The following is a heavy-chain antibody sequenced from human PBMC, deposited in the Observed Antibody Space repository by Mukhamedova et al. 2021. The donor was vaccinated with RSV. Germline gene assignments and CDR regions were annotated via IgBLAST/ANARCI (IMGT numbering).Heavy chain of an antibody. D-gene: IGHD3-16*01. V-gene: IGHV3-23*01. CDR3: AKQGGWFDP. CDR2: ISGRGVST. Sequence: VSGISGRGVSTYYAHSVNGRFTISRDNSKNTLHLQMSSLRAEDTVVYYCAKQGGWFDPWGQATLVTVSS. J-gene: IGHJ5*02.